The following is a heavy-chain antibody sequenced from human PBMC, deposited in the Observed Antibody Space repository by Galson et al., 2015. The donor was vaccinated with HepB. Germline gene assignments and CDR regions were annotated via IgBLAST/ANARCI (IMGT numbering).Heavy chain of an antibody. J-gene: IGHJ4*02. D-gene: IGHD2/OR15-2a*01. CDR3: AREGGTYFFTDY. V-gene: IGHV1-18*01. Sequence: SVKVSCKASGYTFSSYGISWVRQAPGQGLEWVGRISAYNDNTDYAQKFQGRVTMTTDIFTNTAYMELRSLTSDDTAVYYCAREGGTYFFTDYCGQGTLVTVSS. CDR1: GYTFSSYG. CDR2: ISAYNDNT.